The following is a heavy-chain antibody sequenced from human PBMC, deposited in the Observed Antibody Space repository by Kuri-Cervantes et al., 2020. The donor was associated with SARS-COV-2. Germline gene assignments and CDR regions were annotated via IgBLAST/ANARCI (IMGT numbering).Heavy chain of an antibody. V-gene: IGHV3-48*02. Sequence: GESLKISCAVSGLTFSSRSMNWVRQAPGMGLEWVSHIDASGKSRYYIDSVQGRVTISRDNARNSLYLQMNSLTEEDTAVYYCSTTRDHRGQGTLVTVSS. CDR2: IDASGKSR. D-gene: IGHD1-14*01. CDR3: STTRDH. CDR1: GLTFSSRS. J-gene: IGHJ4*02.